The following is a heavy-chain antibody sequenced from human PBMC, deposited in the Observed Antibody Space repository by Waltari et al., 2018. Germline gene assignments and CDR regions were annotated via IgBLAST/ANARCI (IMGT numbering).Heavy chain of an antibody. CDR1: GGSISSHY. V-gene: IGHV4-59*11. J-gene: IGHJ6*02. D-gene: IGHD6-6*01. CDR2: IYYSGST. Sequence: QVQLQESGPGLVKPSETLSLTCTVSGGSISSHYWRWIRQPPGKGLEWIGYIYYSGSTNYNPSLKSRVTISVDTSKNQFSLKLSSVTAADTAVYYCARMVIAARPPDYYYGMDVWGQGTTVTVSS. CDR3: ARMVIAARPPDYYYGMDV.